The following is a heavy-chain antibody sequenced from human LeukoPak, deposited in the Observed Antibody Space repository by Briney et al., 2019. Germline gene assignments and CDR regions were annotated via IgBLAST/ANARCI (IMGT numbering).Heavy chain of an antibody. CDR2: TQNSGNT. CDR1: GDSFRSNDYY. D-gene: IGHD6-19*01. J-gene: IGHJ4*02. V-gene: IGHV4-30-4*01. Sequence: SQTPSLTCTVSGDSFRSNDYYWNWIRQPPGKGLEWIGYTQNSGNTYYNPSLKSRVIISRDKSKNQFSLKLSSVTAADTAVYYCASSTGWYDRGFDYWGQGTLVTASA. CDR3: ASSTGWYDRGFDY.